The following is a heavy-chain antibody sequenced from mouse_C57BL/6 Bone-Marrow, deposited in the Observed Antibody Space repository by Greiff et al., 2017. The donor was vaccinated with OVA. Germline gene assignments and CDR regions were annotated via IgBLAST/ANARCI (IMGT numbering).Heavy chain of an antibody. CDR2: ISDGGSYT. Sequence: DVHLVESGGGLVKPGGSLKLSCAASGFTFSSYAMSWVRQTPEKRLEWVATISDGGSYTYYPDNVKGRFTISRDNAKNNLYLQMSHLKSEDTAMYYCARGLDYVGFAYWGQGTLVTVSA. CDR1: GFTFSSYA. J-gene: IGHJ3*01. V-gene: IGHV5-4*01. D-gene: IGHD1-1*02. CDR3: ARGLDYVGFAY.